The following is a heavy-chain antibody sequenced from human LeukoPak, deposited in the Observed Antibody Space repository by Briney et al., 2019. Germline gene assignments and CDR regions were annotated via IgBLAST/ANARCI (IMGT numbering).Heavy chain of an antibody. CDR1: GGTFSSYA. Sequence: SVKVSCKASGGTFSSYAISWVRQAPGQGLERMGGIIPIFGTANYAQKFQGRVTITADESTSTAYMELSSLRSEDTAVYYCARAYGGHDGGYFDYWGQGTLVTVSS. D-gene: IGHD5-12*01. CDR3: ARAYGGHDGGYFDY. V-gene: IGHV1-69*13. J-gene: IGHJ4*02. CDR2: IIPIFGTA.